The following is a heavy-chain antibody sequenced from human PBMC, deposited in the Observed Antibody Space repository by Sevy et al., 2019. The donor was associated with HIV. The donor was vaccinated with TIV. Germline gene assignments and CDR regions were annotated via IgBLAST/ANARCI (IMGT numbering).Heavy chain of an antibody. J-gene: IGHJ4*02. V-gene: IGHV3-21*01. CDR2: ISGLNNYI. CDR1: GFTFSSYS. CDR3: ARGASRAWDDFDY. Sequence: GGSLRLSCAASGFTFSSYSMNWVRQAPGKGLEWVSYISGLNNYIYYADSVRGRFTISRDNAKNSLYLQMNSLRAEDTAVYYCARGASRAWDDFDYWGQGTLVTVSS. D-gene: IGHD6-19*01.